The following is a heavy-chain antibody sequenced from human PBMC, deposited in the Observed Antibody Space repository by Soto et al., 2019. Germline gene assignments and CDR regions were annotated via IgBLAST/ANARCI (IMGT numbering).Heavy chain of an antibody. D-gene: IGHD3-3*01. CDR3: APEEVRGPKVLEWIATLYGMDV. J-gene: IGHJ6*02. CDR2: IIPIFGTA. V-gene: IGHV1-69*06. CDR1: GGTFSSYA. Sequence: GASVKVSCKASGGTFSSYAISWVRQAPGQGLEWMGGIIPIFGTANYAQKFQGRVTMTADKSTSTAYMELSSLRSEDTAVYYCAPEEVRGPKVLEWIATLYGMDVLGQGTTVAAYS.